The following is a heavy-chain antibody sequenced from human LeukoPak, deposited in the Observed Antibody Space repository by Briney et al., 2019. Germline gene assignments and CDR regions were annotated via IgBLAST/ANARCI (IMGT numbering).Heavy chain of an antibody. CDR3: AKSGPYYYDSSGYPEIDAFDI. CDR2: ISYDGSQK. V-gene: IGHV3-30*18. CDR1: GFDFSAFG. Sequence: GGSLRLSCAASGFDFSAFGMNWVRQAPGKGLEWVAVISYDGSQKYYADSVKGRFTISRDNSKNTVYLQMNSLRAEDTAVYYCAKSGPYYYDSSGYPEIDAFDIWGQGTMVTVSS. J-gene: IGHJ3*02. D-gene: IGHD3-22*01.